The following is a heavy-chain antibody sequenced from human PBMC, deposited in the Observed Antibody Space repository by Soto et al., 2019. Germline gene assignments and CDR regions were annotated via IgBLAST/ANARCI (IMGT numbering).Heavy chain of an antibody. CDR1: GFTLSSYW. CDR3: ARDILTGFDY. J-gene: IGHJ4*02. Sequence: PGGSLRLSCAASGFTLSSYWMHWGRQAPGKGLVWVSRINRDGSSTGYADSVKGRFTISRDTAKNTLFLQMNSLRAEDTAVYYCARDILTGFDYWGLGTLVTVSS. D-gene: IGHD3-9*01. CDR2: INRDGSST. V-gene: IGHV3-74*01.